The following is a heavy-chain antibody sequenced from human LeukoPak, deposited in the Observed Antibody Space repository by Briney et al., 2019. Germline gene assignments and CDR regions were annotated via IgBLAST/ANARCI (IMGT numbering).Heavy chain of an antibody. CDR2: IYSSGNT. Sequence: SETLSLTCTVSGGSITSYYWGWIRQPAGKGLEWIGRIYSSGNTDYNPSLKSRVTMSIDTSKNQFSLKLNSVTAADTAVYYCVRVQVRPYFFDYWGQGTLVTVSS. CDR3: VRVQVRPYFFDY. V-gene: IGHV4-4*07. J-gene: IGHJ4*02. CDR1: GGSITSYY.